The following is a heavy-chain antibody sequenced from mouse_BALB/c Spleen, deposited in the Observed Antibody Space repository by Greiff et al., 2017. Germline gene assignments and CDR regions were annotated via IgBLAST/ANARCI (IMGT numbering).Heavy chain of an antibody. D-gene: IGHD2-4*01. V-gene: IGHV1S22*01. Sequence: LQQPGSELVRPGASVKLSCKASGYTFTSYWMHWVKQRPGQGLEWIGNIYPGSGSTNYDEKFKSKATLTVDTSSSTAYMQLSSLTSEDSAVYYCTRGAYYDYDGWFAYWGQGTLVTVSA. J-gene: IGHJ3*01. CDR2: IYPGSGST. CDR1: GYTFTSYW. CDR3: TRGAYYDYDGWFAY.